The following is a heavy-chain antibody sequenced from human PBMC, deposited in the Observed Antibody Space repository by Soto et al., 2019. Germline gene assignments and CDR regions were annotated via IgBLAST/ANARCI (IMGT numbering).Heavy chain of an antibody. CDR1: GGSISSYY. Sequence: TSETLALTCTVAGGSISSYYWSWIRQPPGKGLEWIGYIYYSGSTNYNPSLKSRVTISVDTSKNQFSLKLSSVTAADTAVYYCARGPDPVDYYGMDVWGQGTTVTVSS. D-gene: IGHD2-21*01. CDR3: ARGPDPVDYYGMDV. V-gene: IGHV4-59*01. CDR2: IYYSGST. J-gene: IGHJ6*02.